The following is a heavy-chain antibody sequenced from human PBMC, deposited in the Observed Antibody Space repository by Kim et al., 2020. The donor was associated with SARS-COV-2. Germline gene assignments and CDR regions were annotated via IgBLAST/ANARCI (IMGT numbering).Heavy chain of an antibody. V-gene: IGHV4-34*01. Sequence: PSLKSRVTISVDTSKNQFALKLSSVTAADTAVYYWARGVRLSGVGATDDYWGQGTLVTVSS. D-gene: IGHD1-26*01. J-gene: IGHJ4*02. CDR3: ARGVRLSGVGATDDY.